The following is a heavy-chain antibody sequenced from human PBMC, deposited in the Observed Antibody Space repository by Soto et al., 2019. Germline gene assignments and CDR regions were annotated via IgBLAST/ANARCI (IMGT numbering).Heavy chain of an antibody. CDR1: GFTFGDYA. CDR3: TREVPVVVVAAPNWFDP. Sequence: GGSLRLSCTASGFTFGDYAMSWFRQAPGKGLEWVGFIRSKAYGGTTEYAASVKGRFTISRDDSKSIAYLQMNSLKTEDTAVYYCTREVPVVVVAAPNWFDPWGQGTLVTVSS. CDR2: IRSKAYGGTT. D-gene: IGHD2-15*01. J-gene: IGHJ5*02. V-gene: IGHV3-49*03.